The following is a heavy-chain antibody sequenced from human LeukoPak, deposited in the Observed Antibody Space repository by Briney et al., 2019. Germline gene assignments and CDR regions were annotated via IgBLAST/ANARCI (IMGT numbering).Heavy chain of an antibody. D-gene: IGHD5-18*01. CDR2: IYHTGSF. V-gene: IGHV4-30-4*01. Sequence: SETLSLTCTVSGGSISSGDYYWSWIRQPPGKGLEWIGFIYHTGSFHYNPFLKSRVTISVDTSKNQFSLNLRSVTAADTAVYYCARHKKGHSYDYWGQGTLVTVSS. CDR1: GGSISSGDYY. CDR3: ARHKKGHSYDY. J-gene: IGHJ4*02.